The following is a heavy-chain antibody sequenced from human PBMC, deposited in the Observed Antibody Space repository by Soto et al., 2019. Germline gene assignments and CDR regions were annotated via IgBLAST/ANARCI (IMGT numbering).Heavy chain of an antibody. CDR2: IYYSGST. J-gene: IGHJ4*02. CDR3: ARTDSSCWSPAFDY. Sequence: PLETLSVTCTVSGGPISSYYWSWIRQPPGKGLEWIGYIYYSGSTNYNPSLKSRVTISVDTSKNQFSLKLSSVTAADTAVYYCARTDSSCWSPAFDYWRQGPLVTVSP. V-gene: IGHV4-59*01. CDR1: GGPISSYY. D-gene: IGHD6-13*01.